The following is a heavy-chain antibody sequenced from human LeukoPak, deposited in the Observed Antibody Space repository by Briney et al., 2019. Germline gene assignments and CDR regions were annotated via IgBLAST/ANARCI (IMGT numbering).Heavy chain of an antibody. Sequence: GGSLRLSCAASGFTVSSNYISWVRQAPGKGLEWVSVIYSGGSTYYADSVKGRFTISRDNSKNTLYLQMNSLRAEDTAVYYCARDLVRFGELRDYWGQGTLVTVSS. CDR1: GFTVSSNY. D-gene: IGHD3-10*01. J-gene: IGHJ4*02. CDR3: ARDLVRFGELRDY. CDR2: IYSGGST. V-gene: IGHV3-53*01.